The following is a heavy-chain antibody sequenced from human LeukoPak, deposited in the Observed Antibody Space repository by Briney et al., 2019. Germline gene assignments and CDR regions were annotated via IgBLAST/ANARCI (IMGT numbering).Heavy chain of an antibody. Sequence: ASVTVSCKASGYTFTGYFMYWVRQAPGQGLEWMGWINPNSGGTNYAQKFQGRVTMTRDASISTAYMDLSRLRSDDTAVYYCAREYRGSYSPLDYWGQGTLVTVSS. CDR1: GYTFTGYF. J-gene: IGHJ4*02. D-gene: IGHD1-26*01. CDR3: AREYRGSYSPLDY. CDR2: INPNSGGT. V-gene: IGHV1-2*02.